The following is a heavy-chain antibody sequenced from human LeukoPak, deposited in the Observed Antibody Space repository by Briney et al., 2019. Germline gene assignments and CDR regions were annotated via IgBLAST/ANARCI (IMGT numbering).Heavy chain of an antibody. CDR1: GYSFTNYW. Sequence: GESLKISFKGSGYSFTNYWIGWVRPMPGKGLGWMGIIYPGDSDTRYSPSFQGQVTISADKSISTASLHWSSLKASDTAMYYCARPRGYGSDSEIFDYWGQGTLVTVSS. CDR3: ARPRGYGSDSEIFDY. D-gene: IGHD4-23*01. J-gene: IGHJ4*02. CDR2: IYPGDSDT. V-gene: IGHV5-51*01.